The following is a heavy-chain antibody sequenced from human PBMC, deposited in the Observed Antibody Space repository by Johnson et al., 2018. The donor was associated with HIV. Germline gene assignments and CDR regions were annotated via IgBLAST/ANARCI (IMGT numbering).Heavy chain of an antibody. D-gene: IGHD6-6*01. CDR1: GFTFSSYA. V-gene: IGHV3-30-3*01. CDR2: ISYDGSNK. Sequence: QVQLVESGGGVVRPGGSLRLSCAASGFTFSSYAMHWVRQATGKGLEWVAVISYDGSNKYYADSVKGRFTISRDNSKNTLYLQMNSLRPEDTAVYYCAKERQLVRAFDIWGQGTMVTVSS. J-gene: IGHJ3*02. CDR3: AKERQLVRAFDI.